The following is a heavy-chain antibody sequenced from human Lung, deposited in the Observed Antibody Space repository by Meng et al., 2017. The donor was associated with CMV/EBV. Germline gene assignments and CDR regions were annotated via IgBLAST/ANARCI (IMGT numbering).Heavy chain of an antibody. Sequence: GGSLRLSCAASGFTFSDHYMDWVRQAPGKGLEWVARIRNKASSYTTEYAASVRGRFTISRDDSKLLYLQMNSLKTEDTAVYFCAGTSRTTRDFDYWGQGTLVTVSS. D-gene: IGHD1-14*01. V-gene: IGHV3-72*01. J-gene: IGHJ4*02. CDR3: AGTSRTTRDFDY. CDR2: IRNKASSYTT. CDR1: GFTFSDHY.